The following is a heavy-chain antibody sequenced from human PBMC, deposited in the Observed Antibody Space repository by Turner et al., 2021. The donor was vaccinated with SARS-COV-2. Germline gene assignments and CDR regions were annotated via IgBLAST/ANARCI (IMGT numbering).Heavy chain of an antibody. D-gene: IGHD3-3*01. CDR3: ARQDYDFWSGYPNWLDP. Sequence: QLQLQASVPGLLNPSHTLSFTCTVSGGSSSGSNYSWGWIRQPPGKGLEWIGCVYYRGSTYYNPSLESRVTISADTSKNQFSLKLISVTAADTAMYFCARQDYDFWSGYPNWLDPWGQGTLVIVSS. CDR1: GGSSSGSNYS. CDR2: VYYRGST. V-gene: IGHV4-39*01. J-gene: IGHJ5*02.